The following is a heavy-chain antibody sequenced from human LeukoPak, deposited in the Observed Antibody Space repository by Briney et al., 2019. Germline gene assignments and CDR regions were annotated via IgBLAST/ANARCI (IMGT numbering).Heavy chain of an antibody. J-gene: IGHJ4*02. CDR3: ASSGHYYDSSGPYYFDY. CDR1: GYTFTSYY. CDR2: INPSGGST. V-gene: IGHV1-46*01. Sequence: GASVKVSCKASGYTFTSYYMHWVRQAPGQGLEWMGIINPSGGSTSYAQKLQGRVTMTRDTSTSTVYMELSSLRSEDTAVYYCASSGHYYDSSGPYYFDYWGQGTLVTVSS. D-gene: IGHD3-22*01.